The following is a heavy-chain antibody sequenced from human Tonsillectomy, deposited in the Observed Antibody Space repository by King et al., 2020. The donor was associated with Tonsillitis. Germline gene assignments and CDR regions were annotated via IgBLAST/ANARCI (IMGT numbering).Heavy chain of an antibody. J-gene: IGHJ4*02. CDR1: GYTFTSYG. D-gene: IGHD3-22*01. V-gene: IGHV1-18*01. CDR3: ARDQRGTYYYDSSGYSPFDY. CDR2: ISAYNGNT. Sequence: QLVQSGAEVKKPGASVKVSCKASGYTFTSYGISWVRQAPGQGLEWMGWISAYNGNTNYAQKLQGRVTMTTDTSTSTAHMELRGLRSDDTAVYYCARDQRGTYYYDSSGYSPFDYWGQGTLVTVSS.